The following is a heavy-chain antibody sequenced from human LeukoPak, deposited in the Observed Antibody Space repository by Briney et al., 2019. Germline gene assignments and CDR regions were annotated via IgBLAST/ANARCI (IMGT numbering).Heavy chain of an antibody. Sequence: GGSLRPSCAASGFTVSPNYMSWVRQAPGKGLEWVSVIYSGDSTYYADSVKGRFTISRDSSKNTLFLQMNSLRAEDTAVYYCATPSAAATAIIYWGQGTLVTVSS. CDR1: GFTVSPNY. CDR2: IYSGDST. CDR3: ATPSAAATAIIY. V-gene: IGHV3-53*01. J-gene: IGHJ4*02. D-gene: IGHD6-13*01.